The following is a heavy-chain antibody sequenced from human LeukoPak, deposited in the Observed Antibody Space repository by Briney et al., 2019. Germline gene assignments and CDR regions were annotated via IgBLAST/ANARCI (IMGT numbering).Heavy chain of an antibody. Sequence: ASVKVSCKASGYTFTGYYMHWVRQAPGQGLEWMGWINPNSGGTNYAQKFQGRVTMTRDTSISTAYMELSRLRADDTAVYYCASGDMVRGVTTDYWGQGTLVTVSS. V-gene: IGHV1-2*02. J-gene: IGHJ4*02. CDR2: INPNSGGT. CDR1: GYTFTGYY. D-gene: IGHD3-10*01. CDR3: ASGDMVRGVTTDY.